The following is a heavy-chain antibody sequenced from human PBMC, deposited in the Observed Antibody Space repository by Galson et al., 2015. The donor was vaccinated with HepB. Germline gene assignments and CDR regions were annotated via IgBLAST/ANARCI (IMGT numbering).Heavy chain of an antibody. V-gene: IGHV3-33*01. D-gene: IGHD3/OR15-3a*01. J-gene: IGHJ4*02. CDR3: ARDISWPSGTFDY. CDR1: GFKFSRHG. CDR2: IWYDGSDK. Sequence: SLRLSCAASGFKFSRHGVHWVRQAPGKGLEWVAVIWYDGSDKYYADSVKGRVTVSRDNSKNTLYLQMNSLTAEDTAVYYCARDISWPSGTFDYWGQGTLVTVAS.